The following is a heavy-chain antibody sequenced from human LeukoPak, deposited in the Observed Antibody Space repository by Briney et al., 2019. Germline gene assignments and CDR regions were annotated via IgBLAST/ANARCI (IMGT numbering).Heavy chain of an antibody. CDR1: GYTFTGYY. D-gene: IGHD4-23*01. CDR3: ARAAPPTVVVTPEWGY. J-gene: IGHJ4*02. V-gene: IGHV1-2*06. CDR2: INSNNGGT. Sequence: GASVKVSCKASGYTFTGYYMHWVRQAPGQGLEWMGRINSNNGGTNYAQKFQGRVTMTRDTSISTAYMELCSLRSDDTAVYFCARAAPPTVVVTPEWGYCGQGTLVIVSS.